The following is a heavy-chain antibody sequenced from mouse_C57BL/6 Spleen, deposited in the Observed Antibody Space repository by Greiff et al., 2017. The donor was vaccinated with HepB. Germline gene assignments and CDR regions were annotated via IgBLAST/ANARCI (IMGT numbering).Heavy chain of an antibody. CDR2: IWTGGGT. CDR3: AKNPNYDYDPSGYWYFDV. CDR1: GFSLTSYA. V-gene: IGHV2-9-1*01. J-gene: IGHJ1*03. Sequence: QVQLQQSGPGLVAPSQSLSITCTVSGFSLTSYAISWVRQPPGKGLEWLGVIWTGGGTNYNSALKSRLSISKDNSKSKVFLKINSLQTDDTARYYCAKNPNYDYDPSGYWYFDVWGTGTTVTVSS. D-gene: IGHD2-4*01.